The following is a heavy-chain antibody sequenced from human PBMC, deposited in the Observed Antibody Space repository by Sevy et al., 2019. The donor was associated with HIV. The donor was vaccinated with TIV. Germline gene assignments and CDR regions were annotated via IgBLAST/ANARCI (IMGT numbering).Heavy chain of an antibody. CDR2: IWYDGSNK. D-gene: IGHD3-10*01. V-gene: IGHV3-33*01. CDR3: ARDSAITISAFDI. J-gene: IGHJ3*02. Sequence: GGSLRLSCAASGFTFSSYGMHWVRQAPGKGLEWVAVIWYDGSNKYYADSVKGRFTISRDNCKNTLYLQMNSLRAEDTAVYYCARDSAITISAFDIWGQRTMVTDSS. CDR1: GFTFSSYG.